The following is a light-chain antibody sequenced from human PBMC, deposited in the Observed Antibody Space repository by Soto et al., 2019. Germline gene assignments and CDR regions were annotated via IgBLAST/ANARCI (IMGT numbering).Light chain of an antibody. Sequence: DLQMTQSPSSLSASVGDRVTITCQASQDISNYLNWYQQKPGKAPKLLIYDASNLETEVPSRFSGNGSGTDFTFTISSLQPEDIATYYCQQYDTLRVTFGPGTKVDIK. CDR2: DAS. CDR3: QQYDTLRVT. V-gene: IGKV1-33*01. CDR1: QDISNY. J-gene: IGKJ3*01.